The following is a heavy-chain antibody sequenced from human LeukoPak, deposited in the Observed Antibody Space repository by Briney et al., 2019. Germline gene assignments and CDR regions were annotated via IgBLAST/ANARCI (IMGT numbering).Heavy chain of an antibody. V-gene: IGHV3-30-3*01. CDR2: ISYDGSNK. CDR3: AIPREDTAILDY. Sequence: PGRSLRLSCAASGFTFSSYAMHWVRQAPGKGLEWVAVISYDGSNKYYADSVKGRFTISRDNSKNTLYLQMNSLRAEDTAVYYCAIPREDTAILDYWGQGTLVTVSS. CDR1: GFTFSSYA. J-gene: IGHJ4*02. D-gene: IGHD5-18*01.